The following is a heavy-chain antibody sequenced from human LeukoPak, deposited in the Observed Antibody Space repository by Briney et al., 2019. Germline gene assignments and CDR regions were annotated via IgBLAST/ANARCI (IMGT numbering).Heavy chain of an antibody. D-gene: IGHD5-12*01. CDR2: INNDGSSK. Sequence: GVSLRLSCAASAFTFSGYWMHWVRQAPGKGLVWVSRINNDGSSKSYADSVKGRFTTSRDNAKNTLYLQMNSLRADDTAVYYCARRKENSGDYGAFDIWGQGTMVTVSS. J-gene: IGHJ3*02. CDR1: AFTFSGYW. CDR3: ARRKENSGDYGAFDI. V-gene: IGHV3-74*01.